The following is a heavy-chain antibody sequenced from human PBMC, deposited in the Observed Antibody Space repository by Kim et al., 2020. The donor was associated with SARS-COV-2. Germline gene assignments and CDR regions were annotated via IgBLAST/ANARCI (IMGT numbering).Heavy chain of an antibody. CDR3: ARHPLFYAMDV. J-gene: IGHJ6*02. Sequence: TTYNPAPKSRGTISIDTSTNQCSLELSAVTAADTAVYYCARHPLFYAMDVWGQGTTVTVSS. V-gene: IGHV4-59*08. CDR2: T.